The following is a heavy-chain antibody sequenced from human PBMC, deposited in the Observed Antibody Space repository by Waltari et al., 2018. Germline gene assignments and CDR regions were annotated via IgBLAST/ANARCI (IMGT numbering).Heavy chain of an antibody. CDR1: GGSISSYY. D-gene: IGHD3-3*01. CDR3: ARAKWDCWSGSSLGAFDI. Sequence: QVQLQESGPGLVKPSETLSLTCTVSGGSISSYYWSWIRQPPGKGLEWIGYIYYSGSTNYTPSRKIRVTISVDTSKNQFSLKLSSVTAADTAVYYCARAKWDCWSGSSLGAFDIWGQGTMVTVSS. CDR2: IYYSGST. J-gene: IGHJ3*02. V-gene: IGHV4-59*01.